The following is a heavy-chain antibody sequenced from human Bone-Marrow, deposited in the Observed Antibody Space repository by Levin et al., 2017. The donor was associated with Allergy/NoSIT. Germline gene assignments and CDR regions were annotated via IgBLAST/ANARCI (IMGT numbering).Heavy chain of an antibody. CDR2: IIPIFGTA. Sequence: AASVKVSCKASGGTFSSYAISWVRQAPGQGLEWMGGIIPIFGTANYAQKFQGRVTITADKSTSTAYMELSSLRSEDTAVYYCATSMVRGVIRIYYYYYGMDVWGQGTTVTVSS. D-gene: IGHD3-10*01. CDR3: ATSMVRGVIRIYYYYYGMDV. CDR1: GGTFSSYA. J-gene: IGHJ6*02. V-gene: IGHV1-69*06.